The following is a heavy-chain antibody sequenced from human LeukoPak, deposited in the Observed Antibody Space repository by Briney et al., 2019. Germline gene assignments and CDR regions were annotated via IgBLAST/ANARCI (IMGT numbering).Heavy chain of an antibody. CDR2: ISSNGGST. Sequence: GGSLRLSCAASGFTFSSYAMHWVRQAPGKGLEYVSAISSNGGSTYYANSVKGRFTISRDNSKNTLYLQMGSLSAEDMAVYYCAHLAVAGYDAFDIWGQGTMVTVSS. V-gene: IGHV3-64*01. D-gene: IGHD6-19*01. J-gene: IGHJ3*02. CDR1: GFTFSSYA. CDR3: AHLAVAGYDAFDI.